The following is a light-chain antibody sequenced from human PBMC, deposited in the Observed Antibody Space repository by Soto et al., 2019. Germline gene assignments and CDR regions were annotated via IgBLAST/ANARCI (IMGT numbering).Light chain of an antibody. Sequence: EIVMTQSPATLSVSPGERATLSCRASQSVSSNLAWYQQKPGQAPRLLIYGASTRATGIPARFSGSGSGTEFTLTSSGLQSEDFAVYYCQQYNNWPSWTFGQGNKVEIK. J-gene: IGKJ1*01. V-gene: IGKV3-15*01. CDR1: QSVSSN. CDR2: GAS. CDR3: QQYNNWPSWT.